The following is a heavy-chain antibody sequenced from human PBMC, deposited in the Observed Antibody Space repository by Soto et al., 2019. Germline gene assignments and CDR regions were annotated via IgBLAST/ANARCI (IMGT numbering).Heavy chain of an antibody. CDR3: ARRYCSSTSCYQGAYYFDY. CDR1: GYSFTSYW. D-gene: IGHD2-2*01. V-gene: IGHV5-51*01. Sequence: GESLKISCNGSGYSFTSYWIGWVRQMPGKGLEWMGIIYPGDSDTRYSPSFQGQVTISADKSISTAYLQWSSLKASDTAMYYCARRYCSSTSCYQGAYYFDYWGQGTLVTVSS. J-gene: IGHJ4*02. CDR2: IYPGDSDT.